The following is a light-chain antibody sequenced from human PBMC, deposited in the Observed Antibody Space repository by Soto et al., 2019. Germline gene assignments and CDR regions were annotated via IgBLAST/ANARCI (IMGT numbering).Light chain of an antibody. V-gene: IGKV3-15*01. Sequence: EIVMTQSPATLSVSPGGRATLSCRARQSVSTNLAWYQQKPGQAPRLLIYGASTRVTGIPARFSGSGSGTEFTLTISSLQSEDFAVYHCQQYNHWPRTFGQGTKVEVK. J-gene: IGKJ1*01. CDR3: QQYNHWPRT. CDR1: QSVSTN. CDR2: GAS.